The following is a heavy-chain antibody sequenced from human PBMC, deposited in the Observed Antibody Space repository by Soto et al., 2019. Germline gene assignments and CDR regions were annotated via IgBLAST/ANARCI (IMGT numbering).Heavy chain of an antibody. Sequence: SETLSLTCTVSGGSISSSSYYWGWIRQPPGKGLEWIGSIYYSGSTYYNPSLKSRVTISVDTSKNQFSLKLSSVTAADTAVYYCARHLEYSSSWGKYGMDVWGQGTTVTVS. D-gene: IGHD6-6*01. J-gene: IGHJ6*02. CDR1: GGSISSSSYY. CDR2: IYYSGST. CDR3: ARHLEYSSSWGKYGMDV. V-gene: IGHV4-39*01.